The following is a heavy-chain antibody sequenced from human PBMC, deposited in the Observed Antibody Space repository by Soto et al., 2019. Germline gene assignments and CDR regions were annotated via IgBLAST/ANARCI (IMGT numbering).Heavy chain of an antibody. CDR2: INPNSGGT. Sequence: ASVKVSCKASGYSFTSYYMYWVRQAPGQGLEWMGWINPNSGGTNYAQKFQGWVTMTRDTSISIAYMELSRLRSDDTAVYYCARAVLTGTTFDYWGQGTLVTVSS. D-gene: IGHD1-7*01. J-gene: IGHJ4*02. CDR1: GYSFTSYY. CDR3: ARAVLTGTTFDY. V-gene: IGHV1-2*04.